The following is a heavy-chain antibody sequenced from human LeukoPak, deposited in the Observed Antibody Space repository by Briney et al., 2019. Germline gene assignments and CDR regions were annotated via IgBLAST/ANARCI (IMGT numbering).Heavy chain of an antibody. CDR3: ARVREDYYGSGSYPFDY. CDR1: GGSVSSGSYY. J-gene: IGHJ4*02. V-gene: IGHV4-61*01. CDR2: IYYSGST. D-gene: IGHD3-10*01. Sequence: SETLSLTCTVSGGSVSSGSYYWSWIRQPPGKGLEWIGYIYYSGSTNYNPSLKSRVTISVDTSKHQFSLKLSSVTAADTAVYYCARVREDYYGSGSYPFDYWGQGTLVTVSS.